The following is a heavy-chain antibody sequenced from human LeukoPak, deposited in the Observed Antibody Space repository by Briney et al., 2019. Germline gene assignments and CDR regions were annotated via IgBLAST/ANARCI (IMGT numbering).Heavy chain of an antibody. CDR2: IYYSGST. V-gene: IGHV4-59*08. J-gene: IGHJ4*02. CDR1: GGSISSYY. CDR3: VKGSYSSGWFDY. Sequence: PSETLSLTCTVSGGSISSYYWSWIRQPPGKGLEWIGYIYYSGSTNYNPSLKSRVTISVDTPKNQFSLKLSSVTAADTAVYYCVKGSYSSGWFDYWGQGTLVTVSS. D-gene: IGHD6-19*01.